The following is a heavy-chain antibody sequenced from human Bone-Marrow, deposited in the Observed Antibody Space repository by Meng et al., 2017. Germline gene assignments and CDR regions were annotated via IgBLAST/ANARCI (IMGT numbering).Heavy chain of an antibody. CDR3: AREGTAMVI. CDR1: GFTFSSYS. V-gene: IGHV3-21*01. Sequence: GESLKISCAASGFTFSSYSMNWVRQAPGKGLEWVSYISSSSSYIYYADSVKGRFTISRDKTKNSLYLQMKSLRAEDTAVYYCAREGTAMVIGGQGTLVTVSS. CDR2: ISSSSSYI. D-gene: IGHD5-18*01. J-gene: IGHJ4*02.